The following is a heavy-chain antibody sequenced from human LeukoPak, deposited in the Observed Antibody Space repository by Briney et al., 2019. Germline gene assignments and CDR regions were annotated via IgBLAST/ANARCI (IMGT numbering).Heavy chain of an antibody. CDR1: GFIFSNYG. D-gene: IGHD5-24*01. CDR2: IRFDGTTQ. Sequence: GGSLRLSCAASGFIFSNYGMHWVRLSPDKGLEWLTFIRFDGTTQYYADSVRGRFTISIDNSKDTVSLQMYSLRAEDTGIYYCAKEGGDGSPFDYWGQGILVTVSS. V-gene: IGHV3-30*02. CDR3: AKEGGDGSPFDY. J-gene: IGHJ4*02.